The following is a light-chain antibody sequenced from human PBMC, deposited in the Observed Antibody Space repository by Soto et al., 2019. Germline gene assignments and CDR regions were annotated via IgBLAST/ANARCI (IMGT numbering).Light chain of an antibody. V-gene: IGKV1-33*01. CDR1: QDISNY. Sequence: DIQMTQSPSSLSASVGDRVTLTCQASQDISNYLNWYQKQPGKAPKLLIYDASKLKIGVPSRFRGSGSGPDFSLTITSLQPEDIGTYYCQQYDNLPSFGGGTKVDIK. CDR2: DAS. J-gene: IGKJ4*01. CDR3: QQYDNLPS.